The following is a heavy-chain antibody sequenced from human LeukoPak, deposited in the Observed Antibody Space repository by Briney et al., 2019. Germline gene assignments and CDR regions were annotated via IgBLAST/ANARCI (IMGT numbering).Heavy chain of an antibody. CDR1: GFTFSSYG. V-gene: IGHV3-33*01. J-gene: IGHJ4*02. CDR2: IWYDGGNK. Sequence: GGSLRLSCAASGFTFSSYGMHWVRQAPGKGLEWVAVIWYDGGNKYYADSVKGRFTISRDNSKNTLYLQMNSLRAEDTAVYYCARDDDDYSNYVGDYWGQGTLVTVSS. D-gene: IGHD4-4*01. CDR3: ARDDDDYSNYVGDY.